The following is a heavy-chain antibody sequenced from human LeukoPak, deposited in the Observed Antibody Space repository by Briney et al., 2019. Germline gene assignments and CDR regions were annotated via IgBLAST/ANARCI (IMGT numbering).Heavy chain of an antibody. Sequence: PGGSLRLSCAASGFXFSSYGIHWVRQAPGKGLEWVAVIWYDGSNKYYADSVKGRFTISRDNSKNTLYLQMNSLRAEDTAVYYCARENRYSGSYYFDYWGQGTLVTVSS. CDR2: IWYDGSNK. V-gene: IGHV3-33*01. J-gene: IGHJ4*02. D-gene: IGHD1-26*01. CDR3: ARENRYSGSYYFDY. CDR1: GFXFSSYG.